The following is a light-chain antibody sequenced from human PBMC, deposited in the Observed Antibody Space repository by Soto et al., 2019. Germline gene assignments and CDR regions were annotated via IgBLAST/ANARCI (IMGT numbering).Light chain of an antibody. V-gene: IGKV3-20*01. J-gene: IGKJ1*01. CDR2: GAS. Sequence: EIVLTQSPGTLSLSPGERATLSCRASQSVSSSYLAWYQQKPGQAPSLLIYGASSRATGIPDRFSGSGSGTDFTLTISRMETEDFAVYYCQQYDRSPRTFGQGTKVEI. CDR3: QQYDRSPRT. CDR1: QSVSSSY.